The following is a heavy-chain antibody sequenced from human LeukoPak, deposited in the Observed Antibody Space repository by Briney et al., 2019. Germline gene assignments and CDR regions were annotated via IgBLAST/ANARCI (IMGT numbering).Heavy chain of an antibody. CDR3: EGYFEPFDH. V-gene: IGHV4-59*02. CDR1: GGSVSSSH. CDR2: LSYTGKT. J-gene: IGHJ4*02. Sequence: PSETLSLTCVVSGGSVSSSHWNWIRQLPGKGLEWIGCLSYTGKTDYNPSLTSRVTISLDTSKNQVSLKLRSVTAADTAVYCSEGYFEPFDHWGQGTLVTVSS. D-gene: IGHD2/OR15-2a*01.